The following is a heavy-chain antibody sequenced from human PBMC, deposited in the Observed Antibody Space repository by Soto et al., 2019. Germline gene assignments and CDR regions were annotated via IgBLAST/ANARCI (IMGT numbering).Heavy chain of an antibody. V-gene: IGHV1-69*13. J-gene: IGHJ6*02. CDR3: AKYGSGSYNYYYGMDV. CDR1: GGTFSSYA. D-gene: IGHD3-10*01. CDR2: IIPIFGTA. Sequence: EASVKVSCKASGGTFSSYAISWVRQAPGQGLEWMGGIIPIFGTANYAQKFQGRVTITADESTSTAYMELSSLRSEDTAVYYCAKYGSGSYNYYYGMDVWGQGTTVTVSS.